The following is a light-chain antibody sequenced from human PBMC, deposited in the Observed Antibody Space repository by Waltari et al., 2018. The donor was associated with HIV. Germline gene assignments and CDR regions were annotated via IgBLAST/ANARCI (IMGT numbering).Light chain of an antibody. CDR3: QQYYNTLWT. CDR1: HILLYISNTNNF. J-gene: IGKJ1*01. CDR2: WVS. Sequence: DIVMTPSPDSLAVSLAYGATIHCKAFHILLYISNTNNFLYWYQQKPRQPPKLLIYWVSIRASGVPDRFSASGYGTEFILPINSRQAEDVAVYYCQQYYNTLWTFGQGTKVEIK. V-gene: IGKV4-1*01.